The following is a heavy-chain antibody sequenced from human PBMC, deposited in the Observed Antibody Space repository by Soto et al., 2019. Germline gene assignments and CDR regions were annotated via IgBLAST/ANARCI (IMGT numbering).Heavy chain of an antibody. Sequence: ASVKVSCKASGYTFTGYYMHWVRQAPGQGLEWMGWINPNSGGTNYAQKFQGWVTMTRDTSISTAYMELSRLRSDDTAVYYCARDHRYSSSWGGYGYYYGMDVWGQGTTVTVSS. J-gene: IGHJ6*02. CDR3: ARDHRYSSSWGGYGYYYGMDV. CDR2: INPNSGGT. CDR1: GYTFTGYY. V-gene: IGHV1-2*04. D-gene: IGHD6-19*01.